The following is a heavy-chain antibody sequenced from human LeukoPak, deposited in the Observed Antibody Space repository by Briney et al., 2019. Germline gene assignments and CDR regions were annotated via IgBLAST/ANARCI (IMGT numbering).Heavy chain of an antibody. CDR3: CLSKLGIAVAGPLDY. CDR2: IHHSGST. CDR1: GYSISSGYY. Sequence: SETLSLTCAVSGYSISSGYYWGWIRQPPGKGLEWIGSIHHSGSTYYNPSLKMRLTVSVDTSKNQFSLKLRSVTAADTAIYYCCLSKLGIAVAGPLDYWGQGTLVTVSS. D-gene: IGHD6-19*01. J-gene: IGHJ4*01. V-gene: IGHV4-38-2*01.